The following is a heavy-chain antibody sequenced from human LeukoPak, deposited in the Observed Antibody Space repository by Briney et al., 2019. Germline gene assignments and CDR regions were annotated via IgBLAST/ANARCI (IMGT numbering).Heavy chain of an antibody. J-gene: IGHJ5*02. CDR2: FDPEDGET. Sequence: GASVKVSCKVSGYTLTELSMHWVRQAPGKGLEWVGGFDPEDGETIYAQKFQGRVTMTEDTSTDTAYMELSSLRSEDTAVYYCATGYCSSTSCYYPNWFDPWGQGTLVTVSS. D-gene: IGHD2-2*01. CDR3: ATGYCSSTSCYYPNWFDP. V-gene: IGHV1-24*01. CDR1: GYTLTELS.